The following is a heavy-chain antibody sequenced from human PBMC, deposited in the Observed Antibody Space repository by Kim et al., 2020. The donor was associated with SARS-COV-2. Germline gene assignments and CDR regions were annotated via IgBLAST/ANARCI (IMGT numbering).Heavy chain of an antibody. CDR2: ISYDGSNK. CDR1: GFTFSSYG. CDR3: AKGPMLRGVINP. J-gene: IGHJ5*02. V-gene: IGHV3-30*18. Sequence: GGSLRLSCAASGFTFSSYGMHWVRQAPGKGLEWVAVISYDGSNKYYADSVKGRFTISRDNSKNTLYLQMNSLRAEDTAVYYCAKGPMLRGVINPWGQGTLVTVSS. D-gene: IGHD3-10*01.